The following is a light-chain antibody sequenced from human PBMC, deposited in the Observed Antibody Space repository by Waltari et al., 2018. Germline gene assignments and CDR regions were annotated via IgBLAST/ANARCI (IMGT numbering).Light chain of an antibody. CDR2: NAS. CDR1: QRVSSY. CDR3: RQRSNWPYT. V-gene: IGKV3-11*01. Sequence: EIVLTQSPVTLSLSPGERATLPCRASQRVSSYLAWYQQKPGQAPSLLIYNASNRPTGTPGRCRGSGSGTDCTLTVSSLEPEDFAVYYCRQRSNWPYTFGQGTELEIK. J-gene: IGKJ2*01.